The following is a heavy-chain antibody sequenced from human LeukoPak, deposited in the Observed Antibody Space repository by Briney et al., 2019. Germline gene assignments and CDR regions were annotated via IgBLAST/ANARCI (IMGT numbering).Heavy chain of an antibody. CDR3: ARRGYYYGSGSRPGYYYYGMDV. D-gene: IGHD3-10*01. Sequence: GGSVKVSCKASGYTFTSYDINWVRQATGQGLEWMGWMSPNSGNTGYAQKFQGRVTMTRNTSISTAYMELSSLRSEDTAVYYCARRGYYYGSGSRPGYYYYGMDVWGQGTTVTVSS. CDR2: MSPNSGNT. CDR1: GYTFTSYD. V-gene: IGHV1-8*01. J-gene: IGHJ6*02.